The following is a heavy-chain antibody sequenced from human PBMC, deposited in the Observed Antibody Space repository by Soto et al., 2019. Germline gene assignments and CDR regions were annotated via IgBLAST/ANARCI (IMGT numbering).Heavy chain of an antibody. CDR1: GLTFSSYG. V-gene: IGHV3-30*18. Sequence: GGSLRLSCAASGLTFSSYGMNRVRQAPGKGLEWVAVVSYDEITKYDADSVKGRFTISRDNSKNTVYLQMNSLRPEDTAVYYCAKPLGLLRRAMAQGSDYWGQGTLVTVSS. D-gene: IGHD5-18*01. CDR3: AKPLGLLRRAMAQGSDY. CDR2: VSYDEITK. J-gene: IGHJ4*02.